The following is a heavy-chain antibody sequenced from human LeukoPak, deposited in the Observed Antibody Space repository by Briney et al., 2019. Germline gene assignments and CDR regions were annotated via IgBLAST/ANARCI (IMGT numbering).Heavy chain of an antibody. CDR1: SGSISSYY. CDR3: ARGQKYRNGYTVTELGSGYFDY. Sequence: SETLSLTCSVSSGSISSYYWSWIRQPPGKGLEWIGYIYYSGRTSYSPSLKSRVTISVDTSKNHFSLTLSSVTAADTAVYYCARGQKYRNGYTVTELGSGYFDYWGQGTLVTVSS. D-gene: IGHD5-18*01. V-gene: IGHV4-59*01. CDR2: IYYSGRT. J-gene: IGHJ4*02.